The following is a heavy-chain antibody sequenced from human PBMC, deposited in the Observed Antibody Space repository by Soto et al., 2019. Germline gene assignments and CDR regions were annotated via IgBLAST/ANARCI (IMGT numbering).Heavy chain of an antibody. D-gene: IGHD1-1*01. Sequence: QVQLVQSGGEVKKPGASVKVSCKTSGYTFTVYGITWVRQAPGQGLEWMGWISGYNGNTNYAQTFQGTVTMTTDTTTSTAYMELRSLRSDDTAVYYCARDGQKWQQHTGWFVPWGQGTLVTVSS. CDR1: GYTFTVYG. J-gene: IGHJ5*02. CDR3: ARDGQKWQQHTGWFVP. V-gene: IGHV1-18*01. CDR2: ISGYNGNT.